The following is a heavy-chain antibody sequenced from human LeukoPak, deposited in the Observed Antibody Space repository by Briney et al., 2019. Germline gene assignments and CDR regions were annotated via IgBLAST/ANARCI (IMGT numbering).Heavy chain of an antibody. CDR3: ARTDYYDSSGYYYPEYYFDY. CDR1: GFTFSSYW. Sequence: GGSLRLSCAASGFTFSSYWMSWVRQAPGKGLEWVANIKEDGSEKYYVNSVKGRFTISRDNAKNSLYLQMNSLRAEDTAAYYCARTDYYDSSGYYYPEYYFDYWGQGTLVTVSS. V-gene: IGHV3-7*01. CDR2: IKEDGSEK. D-gene: IGHD3-22*01. J-gene: IGHJ4*02.